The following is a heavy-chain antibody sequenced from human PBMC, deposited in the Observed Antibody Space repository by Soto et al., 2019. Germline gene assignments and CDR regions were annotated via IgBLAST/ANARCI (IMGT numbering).Heavy chain of an antibody. D-gene: IGHD1-26*01. CDR3: ATRVELDV. J-gene: IGHJ6*03. Sequence: EVLLLESGGGLVQPGGSLSLSCEASGFSFSSFAMNWVRQAPGKGLEWVSAIGDRGASAYYADSVKGRFTISRTNSRHTLYLQLTTLRCEVTIGYYSATRVELDVWGNGTAVTVSS. CDR1: GFSFSSFA. CDR2: IGDRGASA. V-gene: IGHV3-23*01.